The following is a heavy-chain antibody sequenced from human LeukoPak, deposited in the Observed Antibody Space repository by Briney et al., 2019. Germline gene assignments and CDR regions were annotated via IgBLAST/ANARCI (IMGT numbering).Heavy chain of an antibody. J-gene: IGHJ6*03. Sequence: PSETLSLTCAVYGGSFSGYYWSWIRQPPGKGLEWIGEINHSGSTNYNPSLKSRVTISVDTSKNQFSLKLSSVTAADTAVYYCARPGRGYTATHYYYYMDVWGKGTTVTVSS. D-gene: IGHD3-16*02. CDR1: GGSFSGYY. CDR2: INHSGST. V-gene: IGHV4-34*01. CDR3: ARPGRGYTATHYYYYMDV.